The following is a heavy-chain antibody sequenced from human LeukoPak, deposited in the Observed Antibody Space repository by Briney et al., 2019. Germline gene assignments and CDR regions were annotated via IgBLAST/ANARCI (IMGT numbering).Heavy chain of an antibody. V-gene: IGHV3-23*01. CDR1: GFTFSSYW. CDR3: TKAPGGHFVY. Sequence: PGGSLRLSCAASGFTFSSYWMTWVRQAPGKGLEWVSAISGSGGSTYYADSVKGRFTISRDNSKNTLYLQMNSLRADDTAVYYCTKAPGGHFVYWGQGTLVTVSS. J-gene: IGHJ4*02. D-gene: IGHD3-10*01. CDR2: ISGSGGST.